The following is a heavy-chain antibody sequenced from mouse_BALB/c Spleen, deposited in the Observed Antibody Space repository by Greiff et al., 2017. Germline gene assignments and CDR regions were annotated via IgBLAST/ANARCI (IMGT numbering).Heavy chain of an antibody. CDR3: ARSGRRGFDY. CDR1: GFNIKDTY. D-gene: IGHD2-12*01. Sequence: VHVKQSGAELVKPGASVKLSCTASGFNIKDTYMHWVKQRPEQGLEWIGRIDPANGNTKYDPKFQGKATITADTSSNTAYLQLSSLTSEDTAVYYCARSGRRGFDYWGQGTTLTVSS. CDR2: IDPANGNT. V-gene: IGHV14-3*02. J-gene: IGHJ2*01.